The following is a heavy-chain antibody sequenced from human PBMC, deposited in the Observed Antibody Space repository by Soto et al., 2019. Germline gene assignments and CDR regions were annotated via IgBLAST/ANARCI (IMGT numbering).Heavy chain of an antibody. CDR2: ITSSSSYR. Sequence: GGSLRLSCPVSGFPFSTYGMSWGRRAPGKGLEWVSSITSSSSYRDYSGSVKGRFTISKDRPKNSRYLQMSSLRAEDTAVYYCARAIRVETEPHPGYWDQGTRLTVYS. V-gene: IGHV3-21*01. J-gene: IGHJ4*02. CDR1: GFPFSTYG. CDR3: ARAIRVETEPHPGY. D-gene: IGHD1-1*01.